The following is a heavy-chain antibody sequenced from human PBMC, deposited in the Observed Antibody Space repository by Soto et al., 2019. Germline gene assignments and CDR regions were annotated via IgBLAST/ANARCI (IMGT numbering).Heavy chain of an antibody. CDR1: GYTFSSYG. CDR3: ERDLRRATSGMDV. V-gene: IGHV1-18*04. CDR2: ISAYNGNT. Sequence: ASVKVSSKASGYTFSSYGISWVRQAPGQGLEWMGWISAYNGNTNYAQKLQGRVIMTTDTSTSTAYMELRSLRCDETALYYCERDLRRATSGMDVWGQGTTVTVSS. J-gene: IGHJ6*02.